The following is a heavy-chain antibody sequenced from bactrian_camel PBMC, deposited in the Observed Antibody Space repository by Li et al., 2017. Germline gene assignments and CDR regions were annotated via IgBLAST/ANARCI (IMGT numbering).Heavy chain of an antibody. CDR2: VDSGAYSP. V-gene: IGHV3S40*01. CDR3: ARGGLKWIDELGL. CDR1: GFTFSIHD. Sequence: VQLVESGGGLVQPGGSLRLSCATSGFTFSIHDMSWIRQAPGQGLEWVSLVDSGAYSPLYAATVRGRFTISRDNAEKTVYLQLNSLKTDDTAMYYCARGGLKWIDELGLWGQGTQVTVS. D-gene: IGHD1*01. J-gene: IGHJ4*01.